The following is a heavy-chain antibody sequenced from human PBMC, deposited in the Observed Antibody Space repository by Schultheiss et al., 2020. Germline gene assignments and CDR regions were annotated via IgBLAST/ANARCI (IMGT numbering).Heavy chain of an antibody. V-gene: IGHV4-39*02. Sequence: SETLSLTCTVSGGSISSSSYYWGWIRQPPGKGLEWIGSIYYSGSTYYNPSLKSRVTISVDTSKNHFSLRLSSVTAADTAVYYCARDRPTTVTTPGGAVCDYWGQGTLVTVSS. CDR1: GGSISSSSYY. J-gene: IGHJ4*02. D-gene: IGHD4-17*01. CDR3: ARDRPTTVTTPGGAVCDY. CDR2: IYYSGST.